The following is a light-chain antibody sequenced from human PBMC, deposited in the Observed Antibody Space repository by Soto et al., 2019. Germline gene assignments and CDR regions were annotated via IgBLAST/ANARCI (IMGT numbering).Light chain of an antibody. CDR1: QSVSSY. J-gene: IGKJ1*01. V-gene: IGKV3-20*01. Sequence: EIVLTQSPATLSLYTGDRATLSCRASQSVSSYLAWYQKKPGQAPRLLIYAASTRATGIPDRFSGSGSGTDFTLTISILEPEDFVVYYCQQVGCPPKTFGQGTKVDI. CDR3: QQVGCPPKT. CDR2: AAS.